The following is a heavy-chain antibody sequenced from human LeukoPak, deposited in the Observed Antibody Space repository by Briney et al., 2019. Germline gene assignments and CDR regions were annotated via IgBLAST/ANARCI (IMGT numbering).Heavy chain of an antibody. J-gene: IGHJ6*04. V-gene: IGHV4-4*07. D-gene: IGHD1-26*01. Sequence: NPSETLSLTCTVSGGSISSYYWSWIRQPAGKGLEWIGRIYTSGSTNYNPSLKSRVTISIDTSKNQFSLKLSSVTAADTAVYYCARETTLGPTSRMDVWGKGTTVTVSS. CDR1: GGSISSYY. CDR3: ARETTLGPTSRMDV. CDR2: IYTSGST.